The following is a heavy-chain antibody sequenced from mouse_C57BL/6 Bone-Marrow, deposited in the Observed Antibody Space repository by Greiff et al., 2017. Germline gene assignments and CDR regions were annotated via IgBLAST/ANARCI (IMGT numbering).Heavy chain of an antibody. D-gene: IGHD2-2*01. CDR1: GYTFTSYW. CDR2: IDPSDSYT. V-gene: IGHV1-69*01. Sequence: VQLQQPGAELVMPGASVKLSCKASGYTFTSYWMHWVKQRPGQGLEWIGEIDPSDSYTNYNQKFKGKSTLTVDKSSSTAYMQLSSLTSEASAVYYCAIRLPYWYFDVWGTGTTVTVSS. J-gene: IGHJ1*03. CDR3: AIRLPYWYFDV.